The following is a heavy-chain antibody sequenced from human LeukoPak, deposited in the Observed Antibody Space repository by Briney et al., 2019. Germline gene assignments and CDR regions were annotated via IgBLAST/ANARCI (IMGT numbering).Heavy chain of an antibody. CDR1: GLTFSSYA. CDR2: ISGSGYST. V-gene: IGHV3-23*01. CDR3: AKGGLHLVVPAASGMDV. J-gene: IGHJ6*02. Sequence: LPGGSLRLSCAASGLTFSSYAMSWVRQAPGKGLEWVSVISGSGYSTFYADSVKGRFTISRDNSKNTLYLQMNSLRADDTAVYYCAKGGLHLVVPAASGMDVWGQGTTVTVSS. D-gene: IGHD2-2*01.